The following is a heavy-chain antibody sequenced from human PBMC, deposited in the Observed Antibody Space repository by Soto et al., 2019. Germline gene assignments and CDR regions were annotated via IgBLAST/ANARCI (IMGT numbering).Heavy chain of an antibody. D-gene: IGHD1-7*01. J-gene: IGHJ4*02. CDR1: GGSISSGGYY. CDR2: IYYSGST. V-gene: IGHV4-31*03. Sequence: SETLSLTCTVSGGSISSGGYYWSWIRQHPGKGLEWIGYIYYSGSTYYNPSLKSRVTISVDTSKNQFSLKLSSVTAADTAVDYCARDARRITGTTNGGFDYWVQGTLVTVSS. CDR3: ARDARRITGTTNGGFDY.